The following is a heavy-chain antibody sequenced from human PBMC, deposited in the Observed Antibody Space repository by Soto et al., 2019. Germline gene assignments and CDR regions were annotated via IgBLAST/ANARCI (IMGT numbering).Heavy chain of an antibody. J-gene: IGHJ4*02. CDR2: IKSNTDGGTT. V-gene: IGHV3-15*01. Sequence: EVQLVESGGGLVKPGGSLRLSCAASGLSFTKAWMSWVRQAPGKGLEWVGRIKSNTDGGTTDYAAAMKGRFIISRDVSKNTLYLRMNSLKTEDTAVYYCTTDLYNWNDLVFDYWGQGTLVTVSS. CDR1: GLSFTKAW. D-gene: IGHD1-1*01. CDR3: TTDLYNWNDLVFDY.